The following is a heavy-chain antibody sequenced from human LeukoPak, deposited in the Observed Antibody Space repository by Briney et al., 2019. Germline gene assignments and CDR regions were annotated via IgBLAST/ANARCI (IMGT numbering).Heavy chain of an antibody. CDR3: ARDRWLQSQRYFDY. J-gene: IGHJ4*02. D-gene: IGHD5-24*01. V-gene: IGHV3-21*01. CDR1: GFTFSSYN. Sequence: GGSLRLSCAASGFTFSSYNMNWVRQAPGQGLEWVSSITSGSSYIYYADSVKGRFTISRDNAKSSLYLQMDSLRAEDTAVYYCARDRWLQSQRYFDYWGQGILVTVSS. CDR2: ITSGSSYI.